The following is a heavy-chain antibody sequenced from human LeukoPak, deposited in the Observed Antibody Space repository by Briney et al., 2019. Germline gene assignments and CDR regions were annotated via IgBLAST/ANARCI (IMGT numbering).Heavy chain of an antibody. CDR3: GRRFSGKQDLDS. CDR1: GFTFSTYS. CDR2: ITSGSNYK. D-gene: IGHD1-26*01. V-gene: IGHV3-21*01. Sequence: GGSLRLSCAASGFTFSTYSMNWVRQAPGKGLEWVSSITSGSNYKFYADSVRGRFTISRDNAKSSLYLQMNSLRVEDTAVYYWGRRFSGKQDLDSWGQGTLVTVSS. J-gene: IGHJ4*02.